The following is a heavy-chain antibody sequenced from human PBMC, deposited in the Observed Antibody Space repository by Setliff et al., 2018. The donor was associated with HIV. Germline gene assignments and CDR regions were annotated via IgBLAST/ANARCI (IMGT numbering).Heavy chain of an antibody. J-gene: IGHJ4*02. CDR2: INTSGST. V-gene: IGHV4-61*02. Sequence: SETLSLTCTVSGASISSGSFFCSWIRQPAGKGLEWIGRINTSGSTNYNPSLKSRVTISVDTSKNQFSLKLSSVTAADTALYFCARVPVLPAPRFDYWGQGTLVTVSS. CDR1: GASISSGSFF. D-gene: IGHD2-2*01. CDR3: ARVPVLPAPRFDY.